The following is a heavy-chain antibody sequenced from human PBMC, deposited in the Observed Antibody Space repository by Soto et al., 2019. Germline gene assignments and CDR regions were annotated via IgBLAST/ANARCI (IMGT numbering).Heavy chain of an antibody. CDR3: ARLTCSGASRYEVTAFDI. Sequence: GESLKISCKGSGYSFTSYWIGWVRQMPGKGLEWMGIIYPGDSDTRYSPSFQGQVTISADKSISTAYLQWSSLKASDTAMYYCARLTCSGASRYEVTAFDISGQWTMVTVSS. J-gene: IGHJ3*02. CDR2: IYPGDSDT. CDR1: GYSFTSYW. V-gene: IGHV5-51*01. D-gene: IGHD2-15*01.